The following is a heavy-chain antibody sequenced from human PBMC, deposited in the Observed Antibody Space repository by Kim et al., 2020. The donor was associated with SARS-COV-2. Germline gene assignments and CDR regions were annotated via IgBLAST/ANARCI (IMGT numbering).Heavy chain of an antibody. CDR3: ARDYAEAWFDP. CDR2: VNTYNGIT. CDR1: GYTFTTFG. Sequence: ASVKVSCKTSGYTFTTFGINWVRRAPGQGLEWMGRVNTYNGITNYIKELQGRVTMTADTSTSTAFMELRNLRSDDTAIYYCARDYAEAWFDPCGQGTLV. D-gene: IGHD2-2*01. V-gene: IGHV1-18*01. J-gene: IGHJ5*02.